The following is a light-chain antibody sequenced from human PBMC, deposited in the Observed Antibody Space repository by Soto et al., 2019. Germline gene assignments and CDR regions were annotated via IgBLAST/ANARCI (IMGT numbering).Light chain of an antibody. J-gene: IGLJ2*01. Sequence: QSVLTQPASVSGSPGQSNTISCTGTSSDVGGYNYVSWYQQHPGKAPKLMIYDVSNRPSGVSNRFSGSKSGNTASLTISGLQAEDEADYYCSSYTSSSRVFGGGTKLTVL. CDR1: SSDVGGYNY. CDR3: SSYTSSSRV. V-gene: IGLV2-14*01. CDR2: DVS.